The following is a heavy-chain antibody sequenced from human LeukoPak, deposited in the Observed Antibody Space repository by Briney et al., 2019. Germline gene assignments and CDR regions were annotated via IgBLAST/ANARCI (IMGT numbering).Heavy chain of an antibody. CDR1: GGSISSYY. Sequence: PSETLSLTCTVSGGSISSYYWNWIRQPPGKGLEWIGYIYYSGSTNYNPSLKSRVTISVDTSKNQFSLKLSSVTAADTAVYYCARSSARPYYLFDYWGQGNLVTVSS. V-gene: IGHV4-59*08. CDR3: ARSSARPYYLFDY. D-gene: IGHD6-6*01. J-gene: IGHJ4*02. CDR2: IYYSGST.